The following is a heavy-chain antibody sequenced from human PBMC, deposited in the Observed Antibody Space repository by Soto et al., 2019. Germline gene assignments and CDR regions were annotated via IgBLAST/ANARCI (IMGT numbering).Heavy chain of an antibody. CDR3: ARSVAVPGAHIDY. V-gene: IGHV4-59*01. CDR2: VYYTGST. Sequence: SETLSLTCSVSGGSISGSYWSWIRQSPWKGLEWLGYVYYTGSTNYSPSLRSRVSISVDTSKNEFSLRLSSVTAADTAVYFCARSVAVPGAHIDYWGQGAPVTVSS. CDR1: GGSISGSY. J-gene: IGHJ4*02. D-gene: IGHD6-19*01.